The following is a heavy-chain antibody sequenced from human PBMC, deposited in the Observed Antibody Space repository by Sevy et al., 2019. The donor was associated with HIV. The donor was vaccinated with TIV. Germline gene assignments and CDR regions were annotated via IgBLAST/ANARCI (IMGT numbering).Heavy chain of an antibody. CDR3: ARRQQLVDSYYYYGMDV. V-gene: IGHV3-48*02. D-gene: IGHD6-13*01. CDR2: ISSSSSTI. J-gene: IGHJ6*02. CDR1: GFTFSSYS. Sequence: GGSLRLSCAASGFTFSSYSMSWVRQAPGKGLEWVSYISSSSSTIYYADSVKGRFTISRDNAKNSLYLQMNSLRDEDTAVYYCARRQQLVDSYYYYGMDVWGQGTTVTVSS.